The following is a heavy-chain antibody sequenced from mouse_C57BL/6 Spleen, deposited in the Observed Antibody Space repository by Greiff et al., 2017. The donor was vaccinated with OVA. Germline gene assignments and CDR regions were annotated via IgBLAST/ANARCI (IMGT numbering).Heavy chain of an antibody. D-gene: IGHD2-4*01. J-gene: IGHJ4*01. V-gene: IGHV1-72*01. Sequence: QVQLQQSGAELVKPGASVKLSCKASGYTFTSYWMHWVKQRPGRGLEWIGRIDPNSGGTKYTEKLKSKATLTVDKPSSTAYMQLSSLTSEDSAVYYCARSDYDYDVGAYAMDYWGQGTSVTVSS. CDR3: ARSDYDYDVGAYAMDY. CDR2: IDPNSGGT. CDR1: GYTFTSYW.